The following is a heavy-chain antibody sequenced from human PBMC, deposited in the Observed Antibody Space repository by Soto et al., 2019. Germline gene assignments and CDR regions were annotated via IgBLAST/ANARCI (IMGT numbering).Heavy chain of an antibody. D-gene: IGHD2-15*01. CDR2: ISSSSGYI. V-gene: IGHV3-21*01. CDR3: ASLGGLYYFDY. J-gene: IGHJ4*02. CDR1: GFTFSSYS. Sequence: PGGSLRLSCAASGFTFSSYSMNWVRQAPGKGLEWVSSISSSSGYIYYADSVKGRFTISRDNAKNSLYLQMSSLRAEDTAVYYCASLGGLYYFDYWGQGTLVTVSS.